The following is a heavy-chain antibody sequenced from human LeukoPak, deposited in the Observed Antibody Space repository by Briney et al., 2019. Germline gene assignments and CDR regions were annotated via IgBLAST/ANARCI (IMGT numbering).Heavy chain of an antibody. J-gene: IGHJ3*02. D-gene: IGHD2-2*02. CDR1: GFTLSGSA. V-gene: IGHV3-73*01. Sequence: GGSLRLSCAASGFTLSGSAMHWVRQASGKGLEWVGRIRSEANSYATAYAASVKGRFTISRDDSKNTAYLQMNSLKTEDTAVYYCTRHRPTYCSSTSCYRAFDIWGQGTMVTVSS. CDR2: IRSEANSYAT. CDR3: TRHRPTYCSSTSCYRAFDI.